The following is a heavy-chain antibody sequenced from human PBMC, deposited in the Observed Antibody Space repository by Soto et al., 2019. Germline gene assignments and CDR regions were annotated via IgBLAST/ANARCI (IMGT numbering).Heavy chain of an antibody. CDR3: ARYYGSGSYQNRNFDY. Sequence: SETLSLTCTVSGGSISSGGYYWSWIRQHPGKGLEWIGYIYYSGSTYYNPSLKSRVTISVDTSKNQFTLKLSSVTAADTAVYYCARYYGSGSYQNRNFDYWGQGTLVTVSS. V-gene: IGHV4-31*03. CDR2: IYYSGST. D-gene: IGHD3-10*01. J-gene: IGHJ4*02. CDR1: GGSISSGGYY.